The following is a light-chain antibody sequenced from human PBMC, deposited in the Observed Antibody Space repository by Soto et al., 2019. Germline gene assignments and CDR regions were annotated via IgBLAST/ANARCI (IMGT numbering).Light chain of an antibody. CDR2: DAS. CDR3: QQYNIWPPWT. V-gene: IGKV3-20*01. Sequence: EIVLTQSPGTLSLSPGERATLSCRASQSISSTYLTWYHQKPGQAPRLLIYDASRRATGIPDRFSGSGSGTDFSLTISRLEPEDFAVYYCQQYNIWPPWTFGQGTKVDIK. CDR1: QSISSTY. J-gene: IGKJ1*01.